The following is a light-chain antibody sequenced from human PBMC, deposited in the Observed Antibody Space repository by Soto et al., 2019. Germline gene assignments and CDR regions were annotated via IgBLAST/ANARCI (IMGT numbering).Light chain of an antibody. J-gene: IGKJ1*01. Sequence: IVLTQSPDTLSLSPGERATLSCRASQSVSSSYLAWYQQKPGQAPRLLIYGASSRATGIPDRFSGSGSGTDFTLTISRLEPEDFAVYYCQQYGSSSWTFGQGTKVDI. CDR2: GAS. CDR1: QSVSSSY. CDR3: QQYGSSSWT. V-gene: IGKV3-20*01.